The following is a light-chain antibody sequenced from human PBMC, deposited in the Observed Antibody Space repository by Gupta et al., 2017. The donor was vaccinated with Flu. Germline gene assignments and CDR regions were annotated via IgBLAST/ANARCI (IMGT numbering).Light chain of an antibody. V-gene: IGKV3-20*01. CDR1: QTINLNY. Sequence: TRSLSPGERATLSCRASQTINLNYLAWFQQKSGQAPRLLIYAASSRATGIPDRFSGGGSGTDFTLTISRLEPEDFAVYYCQQYGSTRGYTFGQGTQLEIK. J-gene: IGKJ2*01. CDR2: AAS. CDR3: QQYGSTRGYT.